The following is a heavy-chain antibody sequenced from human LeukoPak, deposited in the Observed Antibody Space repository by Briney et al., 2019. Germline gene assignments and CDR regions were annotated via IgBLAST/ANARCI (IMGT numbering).Heavy chain of an antibody. V-gene: IGHV3-74*01. Sequence: GGSLRLSCAASGFTFSSYWMHWVRQAPGKGLVRVSRINSDGSTTSYAGSVKGRFTISRDNAKNSLYLQMNSLRAEDTAVYYCARDRHGYSYGFHRGYSDNNYMDVWGKGTTVTVSS. CDR2: INSDGSTT. D-gene: IGHD5-18*01. CDR1: GFTFSSYW. J-gene: IGHJ6*03. CDR3: ARDRHGYSYGFHRGYSDNNYMDV.